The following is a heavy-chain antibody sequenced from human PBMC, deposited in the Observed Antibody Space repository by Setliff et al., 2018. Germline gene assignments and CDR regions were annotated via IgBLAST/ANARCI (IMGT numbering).Heavy chain of an antibody. Sequence: SETLSLTCSVSGASISSYYWSWIRQPPGKGLEWIGYIYTSGTTKYNPSLKSRVTISIDTSKSQFSLNLSSVTAADTAVYYCARQVVGARIDYYYMDVWGKGTTVTVSS. CDR1: GASISSYY. V-gene: IGHV4-59*08. CDR2: IYTSGTT. D-gene: IGHD1-26*01. J-gene: IGHJ6*03. CDR3: ARQVVGARIDYYYMDV.